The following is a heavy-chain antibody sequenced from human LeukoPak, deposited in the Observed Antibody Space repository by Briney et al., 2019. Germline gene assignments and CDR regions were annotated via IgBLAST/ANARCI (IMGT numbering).Heavy chain of an antibody. V-gene: IGHV3-13*01. D-gene: IGHD3-10*01. CDR1: GFTFSSSD. J-gene: IGHJ4*02. CDR2: IGTTGDT. CDR3: ARAIAMVRGVNYFDY. Sequence: GGSLRLSCAASGFTFSSSDMHWVRQITGKGLEWVSAIGTTGDTYYSGSVKGRFTISRENARNSLYLQMNSLRAGDTAVYYCARAIAMVRGVNYFDYWGQGALVTASS.